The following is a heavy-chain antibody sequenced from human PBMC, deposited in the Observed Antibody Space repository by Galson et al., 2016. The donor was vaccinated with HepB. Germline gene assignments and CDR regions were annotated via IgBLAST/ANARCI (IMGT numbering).Heavy chain of an antibody. CDR2: DSMDGRRK. Sequence: SLRLSCAASGFTFSGYGMHWARQAPGKGLEWVAADSMDGRRKFYADSVKGRFTIYRDNSNNILFLQMSSLRADDTAVYFCAKRHEYCPPVGCSVDYWGQGTLVSVSS. CDR3: AKRHEYCPPVGCSVDY. J-gene: IGHJ4*02. D-gene: IGHD2/OR15-2a*01. CDR1: GFTFSGYG. V-gene: IGHV3-30*18.